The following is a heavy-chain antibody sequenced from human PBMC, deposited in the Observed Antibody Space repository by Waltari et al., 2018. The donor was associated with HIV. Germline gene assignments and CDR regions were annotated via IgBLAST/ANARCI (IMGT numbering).Heavy chain of an antibody. J-gene: IGHJ4*02. CDR1: GASLSSSSYY. V-gene: IGHV4-39*01. Sequence: QLHLQESGPGLVKPSETLSLTCSVSGASLSSSSYYWAWIRHPPGKGLEWIGAIYYSGTAYYNPSVKSRVSASLDASKNELSLKLTSVTATDTALYYCARLRFHSLYYFDSWGPGILVTVSS. D-gene: IGHD3-16*01. CDR3: ARLRFHSLYYFDS. CDR2: IYYSGTA.